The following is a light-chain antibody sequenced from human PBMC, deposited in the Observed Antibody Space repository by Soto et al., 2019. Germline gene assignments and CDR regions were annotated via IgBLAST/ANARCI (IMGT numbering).Light chain of an antibody. CDR3: SSYAASNNLGV. CDR1: SSDVGGYNY. Sequence: QSALTQPPSASGSPGQSVTISCIGTSSDVGGYNYVSWYQQHPGKAPKLMIYEVSKRPSGVPDRFSGSKSGNTASLTVSGLQAEDEADYYCSSYAASNNLGVFGGGTKVTVL. J-gene: IGLJ2*01. CDR2: EVS. V-gene: IGLV2-8*01.